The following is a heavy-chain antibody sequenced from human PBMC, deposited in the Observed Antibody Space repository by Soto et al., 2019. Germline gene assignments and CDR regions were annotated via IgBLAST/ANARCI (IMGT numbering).Heavy chain of an antibody. Sequence: SETLSLTCTVSGGSISSYYWSWIRQPPGKGLEWIGYIYYSGSTNYNPSLKSRVTISVDTSKNQFSLKLSSVTAADTAVYYCARARMRVLYSYYMDVWGKGTTVNVSS. J-gene: IGHJ6*03. CDR3: ARARMRVLYSYYMDV. D-gene: IGHD2-15*01. CDR1: GGSISSYY. CDR2: IYYSGST. V-gene: IGHV4-59*01.